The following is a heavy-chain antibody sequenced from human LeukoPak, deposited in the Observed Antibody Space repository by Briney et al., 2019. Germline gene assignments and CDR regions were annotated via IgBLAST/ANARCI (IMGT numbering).Heavy chain of an antibody. CDR3: ARDSIESYFDY. CDR1: GGSISSGDYY. Sequence: ASQTLSLTCTVSGGSISSGDYYWSWIRQPPGKGLEWIGYIYYSGSTYYNPSLKSRVTISVDTSKNQFSLKLSSVTAADTAVYYCARDSIESYFDYWGQGPLVTVSS. V-gene: IGHV4-30-4*01. CDR2: IYYSGST. D-gene: IGHD3-22*01. J-gene: IGHJ4*02.